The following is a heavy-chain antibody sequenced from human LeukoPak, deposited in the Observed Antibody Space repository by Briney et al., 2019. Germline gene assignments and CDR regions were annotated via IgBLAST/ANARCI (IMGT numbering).Heavy chain of an antibody. CDR1: GGSFSGYY. D-gene: IGHD3-10*01. CDR2: INHSGST. V-gene: IGHV4-34*01. J-gene: IGHJ4*02. Sequence: PSETLSLTCAVYGGSFSGYYWSWIRQPPGKGLEWIGEINHSGSTNYNPSLKSRVTISVDTSKNQFSLKLSSVTAADTAVYYCARDGLIRVRGAFDYWGQGTLVTVSS. CDR3: ARDGLIRVRGAFDY.